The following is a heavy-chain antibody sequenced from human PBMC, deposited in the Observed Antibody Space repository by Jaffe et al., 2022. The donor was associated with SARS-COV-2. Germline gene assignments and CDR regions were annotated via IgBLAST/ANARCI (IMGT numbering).Heavy chain of an antibody. V-gene: IGHV3-23*01. CDR3: AKDRGNWSGNYKGHLFDY. Sequence: EVQLLESGGGLVQPGGSLRLSCAASGFTFSGYAMSWVRQAPGKGLEWVSTLSVSGGTTYYADSVKGRFTISRDNSKNTLYLQMNSLRGEDTATYYCAKDRGNWSGNYKGHLFDYWGQGTLVTVST. CDR2: LSVSGGTT. CDR1: GFTFSGYA. J-gene: IGHJ4*02. D-gene: IGHD3-3*01.